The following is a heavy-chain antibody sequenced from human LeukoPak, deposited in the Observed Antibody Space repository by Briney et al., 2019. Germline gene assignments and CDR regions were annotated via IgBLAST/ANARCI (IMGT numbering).Heavy chain of an antibody. Sequence: SVKVSCKASGGTFSSYTISWVRQAPGQGLEWMGRIIPILGIANYAQKFQGRVTIAADKSTSTAYMELSSLRSEDTAVYYCARSRNYDILTGYSYYFDYWGQGTLVTVSS. CDR2: IIPILGIA. CDR3: ARSRNYDILTGYSYYFDY. CDR1: GGTFSSYT. D-gene: IGHD3-9*01. J-gene: IGHJ4*02. V-gene: IGHV1-69*02.